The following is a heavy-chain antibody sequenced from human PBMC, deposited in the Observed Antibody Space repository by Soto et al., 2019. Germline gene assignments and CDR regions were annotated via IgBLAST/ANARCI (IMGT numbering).Heavy chain of an antibody. CDR2: INHSGST. CDR1: GGSFSGYY. Sequence: SETQSLTCVVYGGSFSGYYWSWIRQPPRKEMEWIGEINHSGSTNYNPSLKSRVTMTTDTSTSTAYMELRSLRSDDTAVYYCARDSPVYDSSGYYYVDYWGQGTLVTVSS. CDR3: ARDSPVYDSSGYYYVDY. V-gene: IGHV4-34*10. J-gene: IGHJ4*02. D-gene: IGHD3-22*01.